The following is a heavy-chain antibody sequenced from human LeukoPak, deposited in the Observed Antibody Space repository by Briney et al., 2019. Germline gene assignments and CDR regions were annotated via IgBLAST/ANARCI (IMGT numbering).Heavy chain of an antibody. CDR2: ISDNGKDK. CDR1: GFTFSNYE. CDR3: ARARIAAPLLDY. D-gene: IGHD6-13*01. J-gene: IGHJ4*02. V-gene: IGHV3-48*03. Sequence: GGSLRLSCAASGFTFSNYEMNWVRQTPGKGLEWVSFISDNGKDKSYVDSVRGRFIISRDNAKTSLFLQMSSLRAEDTAVYYCARARIAAPLLDYWGPGTLVTVSS.